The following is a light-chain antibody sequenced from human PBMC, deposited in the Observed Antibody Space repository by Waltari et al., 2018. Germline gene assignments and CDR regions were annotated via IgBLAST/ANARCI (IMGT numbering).Light chain of an antibody. Sequence: CRASQTVSGTYLAWYQQKPGQAPRLLIFGASSRATGVPDRFIGSGSGTDFTLTISRLEPEDFAVYYCQQYHNSPLYSFGQGTKLEIK. V-gene: IGKV3-20*01. CDR3: QQYHNSPLYS. J-gene: IGKJ2*03. CDR2: GAS. CDR1: QTVSGTY.